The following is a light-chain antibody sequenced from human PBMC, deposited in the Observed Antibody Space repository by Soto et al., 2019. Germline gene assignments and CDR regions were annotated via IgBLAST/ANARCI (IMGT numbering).Light chain of an antibody. J-gene: IGLJ2*01. V-gene: IGLV1-44*01. CDR1: SSNIGRNT. CDR3: AAWDDSLNGPL. CDR2: SNN. Sequence: QSVLTQPPSASGTPGQSVNISCSGSSSNIGRNTVNWYQQVPGTAPKLPLYSNNQRPSGVPDRFSGSKSGTSASLAISGLQSDDEADYYCAAWDDSLNGPLFGGGTKLTVL.